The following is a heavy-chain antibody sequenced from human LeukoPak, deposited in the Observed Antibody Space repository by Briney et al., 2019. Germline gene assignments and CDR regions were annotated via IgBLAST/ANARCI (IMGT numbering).Heavy chain of an antibody. Sequence: SVKVSCKASGYTFTSYGISRVRQAPGQGLEWMGGIIPIFGTANYAQKFQGRVTITTDESTSTACMELSSLRSKDTAVYYCARENAYQLLQPRKYYYMDVWGKGTTVTVSS. J-gene: IGHJ6*03. V-gene: IGHV1-69*05. CDR2: IIPIFGTA. CDR1: GYTFTSYG. CDR3: ARENAYQLLQPRKYYYMDV. D-gene: IGHD2-2*01.